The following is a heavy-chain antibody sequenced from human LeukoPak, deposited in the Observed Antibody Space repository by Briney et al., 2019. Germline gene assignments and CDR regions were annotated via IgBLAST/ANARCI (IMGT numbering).Heavy chain of an antibody. Sequence: EASVKVSCKASGGTFSSYAISWVRQAPGQGLEWMGGIIPIFGTANYAQKLQGRVTMTTDTSTGTAYMELRSLRSDDTAVYYCARDRVTTIYDYWGQGTLVTVSS. J-gene: IGHJ4*02. V-gene: IGHV1-69*05. D-gene: IGHD2-21*02. CDR2: IIPIFGTA. CDR1: GGTFSSYA. CDR3: ARDRVTTIYDY.